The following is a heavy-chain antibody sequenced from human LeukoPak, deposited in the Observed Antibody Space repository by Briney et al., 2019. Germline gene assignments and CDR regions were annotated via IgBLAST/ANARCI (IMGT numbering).Heavy chain of an antibody. CDR2: IYYSGSI. D-gene: IGHD3-22*01. V-gene: IGHV4-39*01. CDR3: ARPATSGTYYSAFDY. CDR1: GGSISSSNYY. Sequence: PSETLSLTCTVSGGSISSSNYYWGWVRQPPGKGLEWIGTIYYSGSINYNPSLKSRVTISADMPKNQFSLKVSSVTAADTAVYYCARPATSGTYYSAFDYWGQGTLVTVPS. J-gene: IGHJ4*02.